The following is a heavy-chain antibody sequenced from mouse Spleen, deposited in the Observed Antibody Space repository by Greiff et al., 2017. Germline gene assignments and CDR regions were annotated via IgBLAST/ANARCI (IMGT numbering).Heavy chain of an antibody. Sequence: QVQLQQPGAELVMPGASVKLSCKASGYTFTSYWMHWVKQRPGQGLEWIGEIDPSDSYTNYNQKFKGKATLTVDKSSSTAYMQLSSLTSEDSAVYYCARWYYGNSFEAMDYWGQGTSVTVSS. J-gene: IGHJ4*01. D-gene: IGHD2-1*01. CDR3: ARWYYGNSFEAMDY. V-gene: IGHV1-69*01. CDR1: GYTFTSYW. CDR2: IDPSDSYT.